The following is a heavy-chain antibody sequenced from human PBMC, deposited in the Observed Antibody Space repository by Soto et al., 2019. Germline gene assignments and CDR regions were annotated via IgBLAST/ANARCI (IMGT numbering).Heavy chain of an antibody. CDR1: GFTFSSYA. CDR3: AKDLGYCTNGVCYSPSYYFDY. Sequence: EVQLLESGGGLVQPGGSLRLSCAASGFTFSSYAMSWVRQAPGKGLEWVSAISGSGGSTYYADSVKGRFTISRDNSKNTLYLQMNSLRDEDTAVYYCAKDLGYCTNGVCYSPSYYFDYWGQGTLVTVSS. D-gene: IGHD2-8*01. J-gene: IGHJ4*02. V-gene: IGHV3-23*01. CDR2: ISGSGGST.